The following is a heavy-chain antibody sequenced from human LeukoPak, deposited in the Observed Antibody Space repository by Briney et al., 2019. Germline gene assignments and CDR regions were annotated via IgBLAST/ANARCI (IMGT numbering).Heavy chain of an antibody. CDR2: IYYSGST. CDR3: ARIDCGGDCQPGIFDY. J-gene: IGHJ4*02. Sequence: SETLSLTCTVSGGSISSYYWSWIRQPPGKGLEWIGYIYYSGSTNYNPSLKSRVTISVDTSKNQFSLKLSSVTAADTAVYYCARIDCGGDCQPGIFDYWGQGNLVTVSS. D-gene: IGHD2-21*02. CDR1: GGSISSYY. V-gene: IGHV4-59*08.